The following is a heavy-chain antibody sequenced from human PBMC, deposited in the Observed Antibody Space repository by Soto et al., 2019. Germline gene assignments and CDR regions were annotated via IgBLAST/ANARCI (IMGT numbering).Heavy chain of an antibody. J-gene: IGHJ4*02. V-gene: IGHV3-7*01. D-gene: IGHD6-19*01. CDR3: ARVWGIAVAGTVDY. Sequence: GGSLRLSCAASGFTFSNYWMSWVRQAPGKGLEWVANIKQDGSEKYYVDSVKGRFTISRDNAKNSLYLQMNSLRAEDTAVYYCARVWGIAVAGTVDYWGQGTLVTVSS. CDR2: IKQDGSEK. CDR1: GFTFSNYW.